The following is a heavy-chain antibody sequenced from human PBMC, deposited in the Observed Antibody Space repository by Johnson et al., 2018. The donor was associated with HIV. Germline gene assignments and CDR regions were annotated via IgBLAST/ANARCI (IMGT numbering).Heavy chain of an antibody. CDR1: GFTVSSNY. D-gene: IGHD2-21*01. CDR3: ASVVGTPHDAFDI. CDR2: INWNAGRT. V-gene: IGHV3-20*04. Sequence: VQLVESGGGLVQPGGSLRLSCAASGFTVSSNYMSWVRQAPGKGLEWVSAINWNAGRTGYTDSVKGRFTISRDNAKNSLYLQMNSLRAEDTAVYYCASVVGTPHDAFDIWGQGTMVTVSA. J-gene: IGHJ3*02.